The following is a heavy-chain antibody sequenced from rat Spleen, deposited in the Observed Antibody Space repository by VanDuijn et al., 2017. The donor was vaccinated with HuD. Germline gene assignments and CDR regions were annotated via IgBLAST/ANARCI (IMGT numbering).Heavy chain of an antibody. J-gene: IGHJ2*01. D-gene: IGHD1-10*01. Sequence: EVQLVESGGGVVQPGRSLKFSCVASGFTFSDYNMAWVRQAPKKGLEWVATISYDGNSIYYRDSVKGRFTISRDNANSTLYLQMNSLRSEDTATYYWATNSGGYFDYWGQGVMVTVSS. CDR1: GFTFSDYN. CDR3: ATNSGGYFDY. CDR2: ISYDGNSI. V-gene: IGHV5-7*01.